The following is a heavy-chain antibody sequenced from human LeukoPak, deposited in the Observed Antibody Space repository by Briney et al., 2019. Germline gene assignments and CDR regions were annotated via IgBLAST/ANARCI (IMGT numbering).Heavy chain of an antibody. V-gene: IGHV4-4*08. Sequence: SETLSLTCTVSGGSISSYYWSWIRQPPGKGLEWIGYIYTSGSTNYNPSLKSRVTISVDTSKNQFSLKLSSVTAADTAVYYCARESDSSSWYGVWFDPWGQGTLVTVSS. CDR2: IYTSGST. CDR1: GGSISSYY. CDR3: ARESDSSSWYGVWFDP. J-gene: IGHJ5*02. D-gene: IGHD6-13*01.